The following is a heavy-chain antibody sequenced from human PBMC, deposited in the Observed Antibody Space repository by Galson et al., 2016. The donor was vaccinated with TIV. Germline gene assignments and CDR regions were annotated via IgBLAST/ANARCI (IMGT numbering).Heavy chain of an antibody. J-gene: IGHJ6*02. CDR2: TYYTSKCNT. V-gene: IGHV6-1*01. D-gene: IGHD1-7*01. CDR3: SRGNWNYGMGGAMDV. Sequence: CAISGDSVSGNTAAWNWVRQSPSRGLEWLGRTYYTSKCNTDYAVSVKGRIIIRPDTSLNQFSLQLRSVIPDDTALYYCSRGNWNYGMGGAMDVWGRGTTVTVSS. CDR1: GDSVSGNTAA.